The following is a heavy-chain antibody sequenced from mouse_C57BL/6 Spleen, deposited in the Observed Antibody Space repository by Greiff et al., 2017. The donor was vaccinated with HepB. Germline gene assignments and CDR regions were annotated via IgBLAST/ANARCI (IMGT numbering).Heavy chain of an antibody. D-gene: IGHD2-2*01. J-gene: IGHJ1*03. CDR3: TRQGYGYDVNV. CDR1: GYTFTDYE. Sequence: QVQLKESGAELVRPGASVTLSCKASGYTFTDYEMHWVKQTPVHGLEWIGAIDPETGGTAYNQKFKGKAILTADKYSSTAYMELRSLTSEDSAVYYSTRQGYGYDVNVWGTETTVTVSS. V-gene: IGHV1-15*01. CDR2: IDPETGGT.